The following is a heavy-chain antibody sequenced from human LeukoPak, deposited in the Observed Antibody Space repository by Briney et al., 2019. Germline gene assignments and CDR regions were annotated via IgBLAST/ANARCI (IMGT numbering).Heavy chain of an antibody. D-gene: IGHD6-19*01. CDR2: INPNSGGT. J-gene: IGHJ5*02. V-gene: IGHV1-2*06. CDR1: GYTFTGCY. Sequence: ASVKVSCKASGYTFTGCYMHWVRQAPGQGLEWMGRINPNSGGTNYAQKFQGRVTMTRDPSISTAYMELSRLRSDDTAVYYCARDGGRIAVAGSLAWFDPWGQGTLVTVSS. CDR3: ARDGGRIAVAGSLAWFDP.